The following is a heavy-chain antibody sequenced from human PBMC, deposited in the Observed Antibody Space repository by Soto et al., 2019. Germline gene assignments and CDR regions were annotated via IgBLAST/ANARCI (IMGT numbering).Heavy chain of an antibody. CDR3: AIRRYCSGGSCYGENYYYGMDV. CDR2: MNPNSGNT. Sequence: ASVKVSCKASGYTFTSYDINWVRQATGQGLEWMGWMNPNSGNTGYAQKFQGRVTMTRNTSISTAYMELSSLRSEDTAVYYCAIRRYCSGGSCYGENYYYGMDVWGQGTKVTVSS. D-gene: IGHD2-15*01. CDR1: GYTFTSYD. J-gene: IGHJ6*02. V-gene: IGHV1-8*01.